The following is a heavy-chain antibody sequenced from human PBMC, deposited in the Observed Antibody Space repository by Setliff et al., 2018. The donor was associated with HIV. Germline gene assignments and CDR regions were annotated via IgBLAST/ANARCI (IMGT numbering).Heavy chain of an antibody. V-gene: IGHV3-20*04. D-gene: IGHD3-3*01. CDR3: ARDVSWRVRTYIDY. J-gene: IGHJ4*02. CDR2: INWNGGST. Sequence: GGSLRLSCAASGFSFDDYGMSWVRQAPGKGLEWVSGINWNGGSTGYADSMKGRFTISRDNAKNSLYLQMNNLRAEDTALYYCARDVSWRVRTYIDYWGQGALVTVSS. CDR1: GFSFDDYG.